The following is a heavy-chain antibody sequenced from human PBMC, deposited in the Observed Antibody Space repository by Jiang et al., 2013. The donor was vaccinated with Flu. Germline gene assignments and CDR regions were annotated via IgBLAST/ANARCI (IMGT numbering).Heavy chain of an antibody. CDR1: GYSFTSYW. J-gene: IGHJ6*04. V-gene: IGHV5-10-1*01. D-gene: IGHD4-11*01. Sequence: EVKKPGESLRISCKGSGYSFTSYWISWVRQMPGKGLEWMGRIDPSDSYTNYSPSFQGHVTISADKSISTAYLQWSSLRASDTAMYYCAATVTNYYYYYGMDVWGKGTTVTVSS. CDR2: IDPSDSYT. CDR3: AATVTNYYYYYGMDV.